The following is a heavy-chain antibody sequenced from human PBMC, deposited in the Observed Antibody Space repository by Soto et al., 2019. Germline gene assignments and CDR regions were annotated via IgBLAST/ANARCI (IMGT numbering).Heavy chain of an antibody. Sequence: QVQLVQSGAEVKKPGASVKVSCKASGYTFTSYGISWVRQAPGQGLEWMGWISAYNGNTNYAQKLQGRVTMTTDTSTSTAYMELRSLRSDDTAVYYCARGGRHDSSGYYLPFSGMDVWVQGTTVTVSS. D-gene: IGHD3-22*01. V-gene: IGHV1-18*01. CDR2: ISAYNGNT. J-gene: IGHJ6*02. CDR1: GYTFTSYG. CDR3: ARGGRHDSSGYYLPFSGMDV.